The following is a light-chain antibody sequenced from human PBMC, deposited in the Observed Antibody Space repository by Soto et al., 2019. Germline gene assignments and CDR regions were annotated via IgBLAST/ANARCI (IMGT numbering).Light chain of an antibody. CDR2: GAA. CDR1: QSVATN. V-gene: IGKV3-15*01. Sequence: EIVMTQSPATLSVSPGERATLSCRASQSVATNLAWYQQKPGQPPRLLIYGAAATATGIPARFSGSGSGTEFTLTISSLQSEDFAVYYCQQYHNWPPKWTFGQGTKVDIK. J-gene: IGKJ1*01. CDR3: QQYHNWPPKWT.